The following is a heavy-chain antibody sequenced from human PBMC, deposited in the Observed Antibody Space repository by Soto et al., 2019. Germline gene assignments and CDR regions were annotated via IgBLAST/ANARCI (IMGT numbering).Heavy chain of an antibody. J-gene: IGHJ3*02. Sequence: QITLKESGPTLVKPTQTLTLTCTFSGFSLSTSGVGVGWIRQPPGKALEWLALIYWDDDKRYTPSLKSRLPITKDTSKNPLVVTMTNMDPEDTATYYCAHSGILGFGELLYAFDICGRGTMVTVSS. CDR2: IYWDDDK. D-gene: IGHD3-10*01. CDR3: AHSGILGFGELLYAFDI. CDR1: GFSLSTSGVG. V-gene: IGHV2-5*02.